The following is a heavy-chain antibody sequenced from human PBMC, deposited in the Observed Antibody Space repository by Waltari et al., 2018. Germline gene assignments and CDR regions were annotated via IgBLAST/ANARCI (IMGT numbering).Heavy chain of an antibody. J-gene: IGHJ3*01. Sequence: QLQLQESGPRLVRPSETLSLIGRFSGCPITSNRPYWAWIRQSPGQGLEWIGTVSYSGTTYISPSLKSRVSVSRDTSKNQVSLILGSVTAADMAVYYCATYIGASVGTAAFDVWGQGTMITVSS. CDR3: ATYIGASVGTAAFDV. CDR2: VSYSGTT. D-gene: IGHD5-12*01. CDR1: GCPITSNRPY. V-gene: IGHV4-39*01.